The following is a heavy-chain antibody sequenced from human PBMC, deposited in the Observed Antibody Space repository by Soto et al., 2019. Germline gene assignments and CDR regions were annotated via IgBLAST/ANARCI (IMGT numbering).Heavy chain of an antibody. CDR1: GGSISSGDYY. CDR2: IYYSGST. Sequence: KPSETLSLTCTVSGGSISSGDYYWSWIRQPPGKGLEWIGYIYYSGSTHYNPSLKSRVTISVNTSKNQFSLKLSSVTAADTAVYYCAREEVDSGSYYEYNWFDPWGQGTLVTVSS. J-gene: IGHJ5*02. D-gene: IGHD1-26*01. V-gene: IGHV4-30-4*01. CDR3: AREEVDSGSYYEYNWFDP.